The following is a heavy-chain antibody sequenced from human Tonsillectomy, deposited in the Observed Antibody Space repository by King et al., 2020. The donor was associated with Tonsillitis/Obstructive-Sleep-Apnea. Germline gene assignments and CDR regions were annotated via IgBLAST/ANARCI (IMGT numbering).Heavy chain of an antibody. CDR2: ISWNSGSI. D-gene: IGHD2-15*01. CDR1: GFTFDNYA. V-gene: IGHV3-9*01. Sequence: VQLVESGGGLVQPGRSLRLSCAASGFTFDNYAMHWVRQAPGKGLEWVSGISWNSGSIGYADSVKGRFTISRDNAKNSLYLQMNSLRAKDTALYYCAKGGGRGVVVPNWFDPWGQGTLVTVSS. J-gene: IGHJ5*02. CDR3: AKGGGRGVVVPNWFDP.